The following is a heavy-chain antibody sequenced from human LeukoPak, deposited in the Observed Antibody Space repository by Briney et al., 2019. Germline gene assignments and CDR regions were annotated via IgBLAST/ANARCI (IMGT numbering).Heavy chain of an antibody. D-gene: IGHD3-10*01. Sequence: SETLSLTCTVSGGSMSSYYWSWIRQPPGKGLEWIGYVYYSGSTCYNPSLKSRVTISVDKSKNQFSLKLSSVTAADTAVYYCARRDYYGSGSYQRNDAFDIWGQGTMVTVSS. V-gene: IGHV4-59*12. CDR2: VYYSGST. CDR1: GGSMSSYY. J-gene: IGHJ3*02. CDR3: ARRDYYGSGSYQRNDAFDI.